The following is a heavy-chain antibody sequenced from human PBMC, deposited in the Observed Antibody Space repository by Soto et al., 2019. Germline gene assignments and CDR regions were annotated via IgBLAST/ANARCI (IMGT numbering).Heavy chain of an antibody. CDR3: AKTALTFGGVIVNPFDS. D-gene: IGHD3-16*02. J-gene: IGHJ4*02. CDR1: GFTFSSYA. CDR2: ISGSGGST. Sequence: EVQLLESGGGLVQPGGSLRLSCAASGFTFSSYAMSWVRQAPGKGLEWVSAISGSGGSTSYADSVKGRFTISRDNSKSTLFLQMNSLRAEDTAVYYCAKTALTFGGVIVNPFDSWGQGTLVTVSS. V-gene: IGHV3-23*01.